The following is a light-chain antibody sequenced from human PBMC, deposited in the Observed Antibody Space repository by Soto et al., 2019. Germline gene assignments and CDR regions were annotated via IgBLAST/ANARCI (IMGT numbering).Light chain of an antibody. V-gene: IGKV1-5*03. CDR3: QQYDSNGGWT. J-gene: IGKJ1*01. CDR2: NAS. Sequence: DIQMTQSPSTLSASVGDRVTITCRASQSVSSWLAWYQQKPGKAPKLLIYNASTIETGVPSRFSGSGSETADTPIIISPHPYDFVSYDYQQYDSNGGWTFGQGTKVEIK. CDR1: QSVSSW.